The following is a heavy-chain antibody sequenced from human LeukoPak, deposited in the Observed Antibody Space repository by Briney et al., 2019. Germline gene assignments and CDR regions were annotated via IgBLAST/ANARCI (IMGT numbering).Heavy chain of an antibody. V-gene: IGHV4-39*07. CDR1: GGSISSSNYY. J-gene: IGHJ4*02. CDR2: IYYSGST. D-gene: IGHD3-10*01. Sequence: SETLSLTCTVSGGSISSSNYYWGWIRQPPGKGLEWIGSIYYSGSTYYNPSLKSRVTISVDTSKNQFSLRLSSVTAADTAVYYCARDHARGYFDYWGQGTLVTVSS. CDR3: ARDHARGYFDY.